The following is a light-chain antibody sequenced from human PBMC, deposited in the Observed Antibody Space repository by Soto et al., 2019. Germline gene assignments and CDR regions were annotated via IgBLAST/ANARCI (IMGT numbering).Light chain of an antibody. CDR3: QSYDTSLSGAWV. V-gene: IGLV1-40*01. J-gene: IGLJ3*02. CDR1: PSNIGAGFD. Sequence: QSVLTQPHSVSGAPGQRITISCTGSPSNIGAGFDVHWYQQFPGTAPKLLIYGTTSRPSGVPDRFSGSQSGTSASLAITGLQAGDEADYYCQSYDTSLSGAWVFGGGTKLTVL. CDR2: GTT.